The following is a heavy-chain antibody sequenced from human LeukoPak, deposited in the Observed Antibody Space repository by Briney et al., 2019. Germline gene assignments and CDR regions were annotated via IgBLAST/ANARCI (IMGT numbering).Heavy chain of an antibody. CDR2: ISWNSGSI. Sequence: GGSLRLSCAASGFTVSSNYMSWVRQAPGKGLEWVSGISWNSGSIGYADSVKGRFTISRDNAKNSLYLQMNSLRAEDTALYYCAKGPLGWGQGTLVTVSS. J-gene: IGHJ4*02. CDR1: GFTVSSNY. D-gene: IGHD3-16*01. CDR3: AKGPLG. V-gene: IGHV3-9*01.